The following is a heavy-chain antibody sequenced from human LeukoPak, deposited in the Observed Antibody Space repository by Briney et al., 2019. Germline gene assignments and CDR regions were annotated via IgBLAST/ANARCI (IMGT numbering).Heavy chain of an antibody. CDR3: ASRRQQLGAYFDY. Sequence: GGSLRLSCAASGFTVSSSYMSWVRQAPGKGLEWVSVIYSGGSTYYADSVKGRFTISRDNSKNTLYLQMNGLRAEDTAVYYCASRRQQLGAYFDYWGQGTLVTVSS. V-gene: IGHV3-66*01. CDR2: IYSGGST. J-gene: IGHJ4*02. CDR1: GFTVSSSY. D-gene: IGHD6-13*01.